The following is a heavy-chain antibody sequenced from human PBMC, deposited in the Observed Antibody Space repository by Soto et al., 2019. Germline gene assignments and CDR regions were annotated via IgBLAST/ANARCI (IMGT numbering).Heavy chain of an antibody. Sequence: PSETLSLTCTVSGGSISSYYWSWIRQPPGKGLEWIGYIYYSGSTNYNPSLKSRVTISVDTSKNQFSLKLSSVTAADTAVYYCARHARGYCSGGSCQKVFDYWGQGTLVTVSS. CDR2: IYYSGST. J-gene: IGHJ4*02. D-gene: IGHD2-15*01. CDR3: ARHARGYCSGGSCQKVFDY. V-gene: IGHV4-59*08. CDR1: GGSISSYY.